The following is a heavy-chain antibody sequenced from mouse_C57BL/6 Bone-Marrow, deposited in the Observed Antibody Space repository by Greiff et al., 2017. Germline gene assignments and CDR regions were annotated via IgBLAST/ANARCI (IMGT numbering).Heavy chain of an antibody. CDR3: ARSYYYGSSFAMDY. V-gene: IGHV1-26*01. Sequence: EVQLQQSGPELVKPGASVKISCKASGYTFTDYYMNWVKQSHGKSLEWIGDINPNNGGTSYNQKFKGKATLTVDQSSSTAYMELRSLTSEDSAVYYCARSYYYGSSFAMDYWGQGTSVTVSS. D-gene: IGHD1-1*01. CDR2: INPNNGGT. J-gene: IGHJ4*01. CDR1: GYTFTDYY.